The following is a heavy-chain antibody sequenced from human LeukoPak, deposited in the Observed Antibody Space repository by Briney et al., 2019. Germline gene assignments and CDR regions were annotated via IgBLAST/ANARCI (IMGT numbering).Heavy chain of an antibody. D-gene: IGHD2-21*01. Sequence: SETLSLTCTVSGGSINSGSYFWTWIRQPAGQPAGKGLEWIGRIYTTGRTSYNPSIGSRVTISADMSKNQFSLHLTAETAADTAVYFCARAYYWVDSWGQGTLVTVSS. CDR3: ARAYYWVDS. CDR1: GGSINSGSYF. CDR2: IYTTGRT. J-gene: IGHJ5*01. V-gene: IGHV4-61*02.